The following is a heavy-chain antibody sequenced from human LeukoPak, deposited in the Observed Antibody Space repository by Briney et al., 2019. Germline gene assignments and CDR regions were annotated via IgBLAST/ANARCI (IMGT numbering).Heavy chain of an antibody. CDR3: ARAFLRLGELSLDAFDI. J-gene: IGHJ3*02. CDR2: IIPIFGTA. CDR1: GGTFSSYA. D-gene: IGHD3-16*02. Sequence: GASVKVSCKASGGTFSSYAISWVRQAPGQGLEWMGGIIPIFGTANYAQKFQGRVTITTDESTSTAYMELSSLRSEDTAVYYCARAFLRLGELSLDAFDIWGQGTMVTVSS. V-gene: IGHV1-69*05.